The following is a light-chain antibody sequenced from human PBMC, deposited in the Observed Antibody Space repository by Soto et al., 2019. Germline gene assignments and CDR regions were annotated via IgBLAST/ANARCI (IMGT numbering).Light chain of an antibody. CDR2: GAS. V-gene: IGKV3-15*01. CDR3: QQYNKWPLT. J-gene: IGKJ1*01. CDR1: QSVTIGY. Sequence: EIVMAQSPATLSVSPGERATLSCRASQSVTIGYLAWFQQKPGQAPRLLIYGASTRATGIPVRFSGSASGTEFTLTISSLQSEDFTVYYCQQYNKWPLTFGQGTKVDIK.